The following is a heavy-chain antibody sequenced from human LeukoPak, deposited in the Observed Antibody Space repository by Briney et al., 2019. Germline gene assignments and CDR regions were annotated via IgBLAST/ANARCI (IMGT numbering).Heavy chain of an antibody. J-gene: IGHJ4*02. V-gene: IGHV3-74*03. CDR2: IKSDGSSI. Sequence: QPGGSLRLSCAASGFTFSTYWMHWGRQAPGKGLVWVSRIKSDGSSIMYADSVRGRFTISRDNAKNTLYLQMNSLRAEDTAVYYCARDLDYGGRSNFDHWGQGTLVTVSS. CDR3: ARDLDYGGRSNFDH. D-gene: IGHD4-23*01. CDR1: GFTFSTYW.